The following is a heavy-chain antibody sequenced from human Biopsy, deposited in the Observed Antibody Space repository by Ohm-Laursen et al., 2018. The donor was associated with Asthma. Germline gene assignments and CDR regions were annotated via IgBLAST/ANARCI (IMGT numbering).Heavy chain of an antibody. CDR2: IYSGGTS. D-gene: IGHD3-22*01. V-gene: IGHV3-53*01. CDR1: GFAVSSDY. Sequence: SLRLSCAASGFAVSSDYMFWVRQAPGKGLEWVSVIYSGGTSHTADSVRGRFTISRDYSKNTLYLQMHSLRAEDTAVYYWARGDSSNWSHYYFDYWGQGTLVTVSS. CDR3: ARGDSSNWSHYYFDY. J-gene: IGHJ4*02.